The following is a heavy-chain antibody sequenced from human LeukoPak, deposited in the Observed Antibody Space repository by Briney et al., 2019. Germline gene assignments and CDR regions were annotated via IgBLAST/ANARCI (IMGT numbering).Heavy chain of an antibody. J-gene: IGHJ4*02. CDR3: ATVSMIAYFFNY. V-gene: IGHV3-11*03. CDR1: GFTFTNYA. Sequence: PGGSLRLSCAASGFTFTNYAMDWVRQAPGKGLEWVAYMTSSTSSGYTKYADSVKGRFTISRDNAKNSLYLQMNSLRAEDTAVYYCATVSMIAYFFNYWGQGTLVTVSS. D-gene: IGHD5/OR15-5a*01. CDR2: MTSSTSSGYT.